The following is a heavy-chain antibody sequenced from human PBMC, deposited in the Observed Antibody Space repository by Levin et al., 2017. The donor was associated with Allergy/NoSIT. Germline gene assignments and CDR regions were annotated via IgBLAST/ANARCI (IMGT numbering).Heavy chain of an antibody. J-gene: IGHJ4*02. D-gene: IGHD3-10*01. CDR3: STDRGAAPFPTT. CDR1: GFTFSNAW. CDR2: IKSKTAGGTT. V-gene: IGHV3-15*01. Sequence: PGGSLRLSCAASGFTFSNAWMSWVRQAPGKGLEWVGRIKSKTAGGTTDYAAPVKGRFTISRDDSKNTLSLQMKSLKTADTAVYYCSTDRGAAPFPTTGGQGTLVTVSS.